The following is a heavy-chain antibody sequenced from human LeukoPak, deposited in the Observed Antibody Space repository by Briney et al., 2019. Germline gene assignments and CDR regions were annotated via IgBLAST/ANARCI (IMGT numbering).Heavy chain of an antibody. CDR3: ARESGGATYYYYYYYMDV. Sequence: SETLSLTCTVSGYSISSGYYWGWIRQPPGKGLEWIGSIYHSGSTNYNPSLKSRVTISVDKSKNQFSLKLSSVTAADTAVYYCARESGGATYYYYYYYMDVWGKGTTVTVSS. CDR2: IYHSGST. J-gene: IGHJ6*03. CDR1: GYSISSGYY. V-gene: IGHV4-38-2*02. D-gene: IGHD3-16*01.